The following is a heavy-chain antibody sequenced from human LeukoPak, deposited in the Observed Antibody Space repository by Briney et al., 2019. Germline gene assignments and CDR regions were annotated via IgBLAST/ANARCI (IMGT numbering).Heavy chain of an antibody. Sequence: GGSLRLSCAASGFTFSSYEMNWVRQAPGKGLEWVSYISGSGRIIYYADSVKGRFTIARDNAKNSLYLQMNSLRAEDTAVYYRAQAVPASSEYWGRGTLVSVST. CDR2: ISGSGRII. V-gene: IGHV3-48*03. D-gene: IGHD1-1*01. J-gene: IGHJ4*02. CDR1: GFTFSSYE. CDR3: AQAVPASSEY.